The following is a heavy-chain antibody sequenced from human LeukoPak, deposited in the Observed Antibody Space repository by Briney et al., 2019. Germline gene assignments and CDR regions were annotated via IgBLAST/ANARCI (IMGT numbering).Heavy chain of an antibody. CDR3: ARVGTYGSGSYLSWLDY. D-gene: IGHD3-10*01. J-gene: IGHJ4*02. CDR2: IYYSGST. CDR1: GXSISSYY. V-gene: IGHV4-59*01. Sequence: PSETLSLTCTVSGXSISSYYGSWIRQPPGKGLEWIGYIYYSGSTNYNPSLKSRVTISVDTSKNQFSLKLSSVTAADTAVYYCARVGTYGSGSYLSWLDYWGQGTLVTVSS.